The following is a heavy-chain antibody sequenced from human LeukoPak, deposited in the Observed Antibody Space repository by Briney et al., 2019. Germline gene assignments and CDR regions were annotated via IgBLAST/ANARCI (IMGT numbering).Heavy chain of an antibody. CDR2: ISGSGGST. V-gene: IGHV3-23*01. CDR1: GFTFSSYA. CDR3: AKDQGFGLDYDSSGYYFDY. Sequence: GGPLRLSCAASGFTFSSYAMSWVRQAPGKGLEWVSAISGSGGSTYYADSVKGRFTISRDNSKNTLYLQMNSLRAEDTAVYYCAKDQGFGLDYDSSGYYFDYWGQGTLVTVSS. J-gene: IGHJ4*02. D-gene: IGHD3-22*01.